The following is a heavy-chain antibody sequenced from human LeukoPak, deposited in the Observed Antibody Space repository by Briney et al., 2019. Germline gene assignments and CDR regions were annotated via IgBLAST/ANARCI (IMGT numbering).Heavy chain of an antibody. V-gene: IGHV3-72*01. D-gene: IGHD3-22*01. Sequence: GGSLRLSCAASGFTFSDHYMDWVRQAPGKGLEWVGRTRNKANSYTTEYAASVKGRFTISRDDSKNSLYLQMNSLKTEDTAVYYCASSYDSSTVRRYAFDIWGQGTMVTVSS. CDR2: TRNKANSYTT. CDR1: GFTFSDHY. J-gene: IGHJ3*02. CDR3: ASSYDSSTVRRYAFDI.